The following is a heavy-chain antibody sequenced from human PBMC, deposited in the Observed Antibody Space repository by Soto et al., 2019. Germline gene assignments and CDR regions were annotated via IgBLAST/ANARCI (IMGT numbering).Heavy chain of an antibody. CDR3: ARDSPYCSSTSCSPGGAYYYYYYMDV. V-gene: IGHV3-21*01. D-gene: IGHD2-2*01. Sequence: GGSLRLSCAASGFTFSSYSMNWVRQAPGKGLEWVSSISSSSSYIYYADSVKGRFTISRDNAKNSLYLQMNSLRAEDTAVYYCARDSPYCSSTSCSPGGAYYYYYYMDVWGKGTTVTVSS. CDR2: ISSSSSYI. CDR1: GFTFSSYS. J-gene: IGHJ6*03.